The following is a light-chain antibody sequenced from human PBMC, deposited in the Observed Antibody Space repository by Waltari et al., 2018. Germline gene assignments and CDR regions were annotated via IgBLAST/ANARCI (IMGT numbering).Light chain of an antibody. CDR1: STDVGRYNL. V-gene: IGLV2-23*01. Sequence: QSALTQPASVSGSPGQSITISCTGTSTDVGRYNLVPWYQQPPGKAPKLMIYEGSKRPSGVSNRFSGSKSGNTASLTISGLQAEDEADYYCCSYAGSRTDWVFGGGTKLTVL. CDR2: EGS. CDR3: CSYAGSRTDWV. J-gene: IGLJ3*02.